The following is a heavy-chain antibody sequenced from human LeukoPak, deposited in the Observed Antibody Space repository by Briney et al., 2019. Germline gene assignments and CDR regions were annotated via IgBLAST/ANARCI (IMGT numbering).Heavy chain of an antibody. V-gene: IGHV4-38-2*02. Sequence: SETLSLTCTVSGYSISSGYYWGWIRQPPGKGLEWIGSIYHSGSTYYNPSLKSRVTISVDTSKNQFSLKLSAVTAADTAVYYCVRVGSSSYWPVYYFDYWGQGTLVTVSS. CDR1: GYSISSGYY. CDR2: IYHSGST. D-gene: IGHD6-13*01. CDR3: VRVGSSSYWPVYYFDY. J-gene: IGHJ4*02.